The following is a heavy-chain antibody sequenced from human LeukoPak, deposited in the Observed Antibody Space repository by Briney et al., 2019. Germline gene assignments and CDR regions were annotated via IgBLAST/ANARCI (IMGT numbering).Heavy chain of an antibody. D-gene: IGHD2-8*02. J-gene: IGHJ5*02. V-gene: IGHV1-2*02. CDR1: GYTFTGYY. CDR2: INPSSGGT. Sequence: GASVKVSCKASGYTFTGYYIHWVRQAPGQGLEWMGWINPSSGGTNYAQKFQGRVTMTRDTSISTAYMELSRLRSDDTAVYYCARGFRARTYCTGGVCYTNWFDPWGQGTLVTVSS. CDR3: ARGFRARTYCTGGVCYTNWFDP.